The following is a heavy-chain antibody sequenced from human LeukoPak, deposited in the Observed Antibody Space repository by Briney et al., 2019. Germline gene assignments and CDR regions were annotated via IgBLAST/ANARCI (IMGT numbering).Heavy chain of an antibody. Sequence: PGGSLRLSCAASGFTFDDYTMRWVRQAPGKGLEWVSLISWDGGSTYYADSVKGRFTISRDNSKNSLYLQMDSLRTEDNALYYCAKGMEQGPLHYWGQGTLVTVSS. CDR2: ISWDGGST. D-gene: IGHD1/OR15-1a*01. V-gene: IGHV3-43*01. CDR1: GFTFDDYT. J-gene: IGHJ4*02. CDR3: AKGMEQGPLHY.